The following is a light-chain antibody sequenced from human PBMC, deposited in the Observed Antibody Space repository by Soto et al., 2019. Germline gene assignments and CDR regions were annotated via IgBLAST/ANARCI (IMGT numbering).Light chain of an antibody. V-gene: IGKV3-20*01. CDR3: QQFGSSPGFT. CDR1: QSLNNRY. CDR2: GAS. Sequence: EIVLTQSPGTLSLSPGERATLSCRASQSLNNRYLAWYQQKPGQAPRLLISGASSRATGIPDRFIGSGSGTDFTLTISRLEPEDFAVYYCQQFGSSPGFTFGPGTKVDIK. J-gene: IGKJ3*01.